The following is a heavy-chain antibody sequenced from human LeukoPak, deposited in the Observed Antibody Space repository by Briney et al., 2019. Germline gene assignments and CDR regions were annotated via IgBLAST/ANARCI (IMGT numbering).Heavy chain of an antibody. CDR1: GFTFSNYA. V-gene: IGHV3-23*01. D-gene: IGHD4-23*01. Sequence: GGSLRLSCAASGFTFSNYAVMWVRQAPGQGLEWVSAITSGGAPRYADSVKGRFTISRDNSKNTLYLQMNSLRAEDTAVYYCAKGGGVDYWGQGTLVTVSS. J-gene: IGHJ4*02. CDR2: ITSGGAP. CDR3: AKGGGVDY.